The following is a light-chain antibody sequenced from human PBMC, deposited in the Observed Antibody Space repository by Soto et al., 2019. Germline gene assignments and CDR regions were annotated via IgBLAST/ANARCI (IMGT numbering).Light chain of an antibody. CDR2: EVS. Sequence: QTVVTQPPSASGSLGQSVTISCTGTSDDVGGYNYVSWYQQHPGKAPKIMIYEVSKRPSGVPDRFSGSKSGNTASLTVSGLQAEDEAAYYCCSHAGDNTYVFGTGTKLTVL. CDR3: CSHAGDNTYV. V-gene: IGLV2-8*01. J-gene: IGLJ1*01. CDR1: SDDVGGYNY.